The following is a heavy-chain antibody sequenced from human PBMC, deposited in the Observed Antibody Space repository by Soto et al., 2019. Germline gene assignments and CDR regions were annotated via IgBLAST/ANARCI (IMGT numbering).Heavy chain of an antibody. CDR1: GFSLTTSGVG. J-gene: IGHJ4*02. V-gene: IGHV2-5*02. Sequence: QITLNESGPTVVRPTETLTLTCRFSGFSLTTSGVGVGWIRQSPGKAPEWLALIYWDDDKRYSASLKSRLTITKDTSKNQVVLTVSDLDPTDTATYYCAHRVLRAVFGLVTTTAIYFDLWGQGTPVDFSS. CDR2: IYWDDDK. D-gene: IGHD3-3*01. CDR3: AHRVLRAVFGLVTTTAIYFDL.